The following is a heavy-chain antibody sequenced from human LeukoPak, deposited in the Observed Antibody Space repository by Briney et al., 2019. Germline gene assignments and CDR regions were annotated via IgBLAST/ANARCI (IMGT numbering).Heavy chain of an antibody. V-gene: IGHV3-33*08. Sequence: GGSLRLSCGASGFPFSGYWMSWVRQAPGEGLEWLAIIWYDGSNKHYSDSVKGRFTISRDNSKSSLYLQMSSLRAEDTAVYYCRGTYYYGSGIDGDYFDYWGQGTLVTVSS. CDR2: IWYDGSNK. CDR1: GFPFSGYW. CDR3: RGTYYYGSGIDGDYFDY. D-gene: IGHD3-10*01. J-gene: IGHJ4*02.